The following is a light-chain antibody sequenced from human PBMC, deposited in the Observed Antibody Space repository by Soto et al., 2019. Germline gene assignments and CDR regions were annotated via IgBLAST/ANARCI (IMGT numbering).Light chain of an antibody. J-gene: IGLJ2*01. CDR3: LLSYGDARAVV. V-gene: IGLV7-46*01. CDR2: DTS. CDR1: TGPVTSGHY. Sequence: QAVVTQEPSLTVSPRGTVTLTCGSSTGPVTSGHYPYWFQQKPGQAPRTLIYDTSNKHSWTPARFSGSLLGGKAALTLSDAQPEDEADYYCLLSYGDARAVVFGGGTKVTVL.